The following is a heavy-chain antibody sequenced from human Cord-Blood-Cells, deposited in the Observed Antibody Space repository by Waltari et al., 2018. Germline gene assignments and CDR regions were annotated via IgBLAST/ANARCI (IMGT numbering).Heavy chain of an antibody. CDR2: INHSGST. D-gene: IGHD6-6*01. J-gene: IGHJ4*02. CDR1: GGEFRGEY. Sequence: QVQLQQWGAGLLKPSETLSLTCAVLGGEFRGEYRGWLRRPPGKGLEWMGEINHSGSTTYNPSLKSRCPISVDTSKHQFSLKLCSVTAADPAVYYCARMSIAKIDYWGQGTLVTVSS. V-gene: IGHV4-34*01. CDR3: ARMSIAKIDY.